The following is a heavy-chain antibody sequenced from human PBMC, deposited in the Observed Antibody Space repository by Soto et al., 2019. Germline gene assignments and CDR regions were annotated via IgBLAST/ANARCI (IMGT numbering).Heavy chain of an antibody. Sequence: NPSETLSLTCAVYGGSFSGYYRGWIRQPPGKGPEWIGEINHSGSTNYNPSLKSRVTISVDTYKNQFSLTLRSVTAADTAVYYCARSGKAARRDYYYYGMDVWGQGTTVTVSS. CDR3: ARSGKAARRDYYYYGMDV. CDR2: INHSGST. J-gene: IGHJ6*02. CDR1: GGSFSGYY. V-gene: IGHV4-34*01.